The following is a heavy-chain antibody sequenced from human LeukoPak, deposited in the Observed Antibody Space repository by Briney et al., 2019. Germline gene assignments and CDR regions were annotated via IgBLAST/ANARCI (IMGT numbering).Heavy chain of an antibody. D-gene: IGHD1-26*01. Sequence: EPLSLTCTVSGGSISSYYWSWIRQPPGKGLEWIGYIYYSGSTNYNPSLKSRVTISVDTSKNQFSLKLSSVTAADTAVYYCAREVAGWELQEETAFDIWGQGTMVTVSS. CDR1: GGSISSYY. J-gene: IGHJ3*02. V-gene: IGHV4-59*01. CDR2: IYYSGST. CDR3: AREVAGWELQEETAFDI.